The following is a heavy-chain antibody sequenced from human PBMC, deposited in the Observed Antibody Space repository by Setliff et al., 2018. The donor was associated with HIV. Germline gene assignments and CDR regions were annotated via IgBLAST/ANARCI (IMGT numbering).Heavy chain of an antibody. V-gene: IGHV4-59*08. CDR1: GASIRGHY. D-gene: IGHD3-22*01. Sequence: PSETLSLTCSVSGASIRGHYWSWIRQSPGKGLEWIGNIYYSGNTNYNPSFKSRVTISVDTSKNQFSLRVNSVTAADTAVHYCARSLVPSGYYYGRHAFDIWGQGTKVTVSS. CDR2: IYYSGNT. J-gene: IGHJ3*02. CDR3: ARSLVPSGYYYGRHAFDI.